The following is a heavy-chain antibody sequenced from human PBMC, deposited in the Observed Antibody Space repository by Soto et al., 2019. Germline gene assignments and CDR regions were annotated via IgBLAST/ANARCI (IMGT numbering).Heavy chain of an antibody. CDR1: GYTLTELS. CDR2: FDPEDGET. D-gene: IGHD3-22*01. V-gene: IGHV1-24*01. J-gene: IGHJ4*02. Sequence: ASVKVSCKVSGYTLTELSMHWVRQAPGKGLEWMGGFDPEDGETIYAQKFQGRVTMTEDTSTDTAYMELSSLRSEDTAVYYCATTEYYYDSSGYHRGGVYWGQGTLVTVSS. CDR3: ATTEYYYDSSGYHRGGVY.